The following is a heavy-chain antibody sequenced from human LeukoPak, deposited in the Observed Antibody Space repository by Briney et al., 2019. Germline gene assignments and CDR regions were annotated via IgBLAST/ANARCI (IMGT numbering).Heavy chain of an antibody. D-gene: IGHD6-13*01. Sequence: QPGGSLRLSCAASGXTFSNYAMNWVRQAPGKGLEWVSSVSGSGDSTYYADSVKGRSTISRDNAKNTLYVQMNSLRAEDTAVYYCAKGGGSSWGIFDYWGQGTLVTVSS. J-gene: IGHJ4*02. V-gene: IGHV3-23*01. CDR3: AKGGGSSWGIFDY. CDR1: GXTFSNYA. CDR2: VSGSGDST.